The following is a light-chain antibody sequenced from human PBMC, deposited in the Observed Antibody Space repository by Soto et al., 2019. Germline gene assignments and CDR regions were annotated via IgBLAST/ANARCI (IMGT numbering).Light chain of an antibody. CDR2: GAS. V-gene: IGKV3-15*01. J-gene: IGKJ1*01. Sequence: DTVMTQSPATLSVSPGERATLSCRASQSVSSDLAWYHQKPGQAPRLLIYGASTRATGIPARFSGSGSGTDFTLAISRLEPEDFAVYYCQQYGSSGTFGQGTKV. CDR3: QQYGSSGT. CDR1: QSVSSD.